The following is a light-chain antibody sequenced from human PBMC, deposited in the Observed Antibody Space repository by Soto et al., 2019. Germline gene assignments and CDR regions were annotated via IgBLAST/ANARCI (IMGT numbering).Light chain of an antibody. CDR2: NAS. Sequence: QMTQSPSTLSASEGDRVTITCWASQSVGSWLAWHQQKPGRAPRVLVYNASNLQDGFPPRFSGSGSGTEFTLTISSLQADDVATYFCYQHSRYPWAFGQGTKVEIK. V-gene: IGKV1-5*03. J-gene: IGKJ1*01. CDR1: QSVGSW. CDR3: YQHSRYPWA.